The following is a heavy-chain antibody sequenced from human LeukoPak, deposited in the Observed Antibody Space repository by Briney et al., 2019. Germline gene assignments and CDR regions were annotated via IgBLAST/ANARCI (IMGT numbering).Heavy chain of an antibody. CDR3: ARVRGYCSSTSCRYDAFDI. J-gene: IGHJ3*02. V-gene: IGHV1-2*02. Sequence: GASVKVSCKASGYTFTGYYMHWVRQAPGLGLEWMGWINPNSGGTNYAQKFQGRVTMTRDTSISTAYMELSGLRSDDTAVYYCARVRGYCSSTSCRYDAFDIWGQGTMVTVSS. CDR2: INPNSGGT. D-gene: IGHD2-2*03. CDR1: GYTFTGYY.